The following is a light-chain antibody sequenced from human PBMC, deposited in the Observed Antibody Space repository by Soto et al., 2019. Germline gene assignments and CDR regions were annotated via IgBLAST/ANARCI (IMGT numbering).Light chain of an antibody. CDR3: QQYNNWPPWT. J-gene: IGKJ1*01. Sequence: EIVMTQSPVTLSVSPGDTATLSCRASQSVSSNLAWYQQRPGQAPRLLIYGASSRATGIPARFSGSGSGREFTLTISSLQSEDFAVYYCQQYNNWPPWTFGQGTKVEI. CDR1: QSVSSN. CDR2: GAS. V-gene: IGKV3-15*01.